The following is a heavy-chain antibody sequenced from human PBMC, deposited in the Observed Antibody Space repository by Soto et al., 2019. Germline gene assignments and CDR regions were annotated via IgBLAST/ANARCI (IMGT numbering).Heavy chain of an antibody. CDR1: GYTFTSYG. D-gene: IGHD6-25*01. CDR2: ISAYNGNT. V-gene: IGHV1-18*01. J-gene: IGHJ6*02. CDR3: ARASLAAYYYYYGMDV. Sequence: QVQLVQSGAEVKKPGASVKVSCKASGYTFTSYGISWVRQAPGQGLEWMGWISAYNGNTNYAQKLQGRVTMTTDTSTSTAYMELRSLRSDDTAVYYCARASLAAYYYYYGMDVWGQGTTVTVSS.